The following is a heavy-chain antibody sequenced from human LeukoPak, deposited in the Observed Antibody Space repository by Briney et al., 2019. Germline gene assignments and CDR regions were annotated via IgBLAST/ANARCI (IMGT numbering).Heavy chain of an antibody. D-gene: IGHD1-1*01. CDR2: IYTSGST. CDR3: ARGGNWNGLFDY. CDR1: GGSISSGSYY. Sequence: SETLSLTCTVSGGSISSGSYYWSWIRQPAGKGLEWIGRIYTSGSTNYNPSLKSRVTISVDTSKNQFSLKLSSVTAADTAVYNCARGGNWNGLFDYWGQGTLVTVSS. V-gene: IGHV4-61*02. J-gene: IGHJ4*02.